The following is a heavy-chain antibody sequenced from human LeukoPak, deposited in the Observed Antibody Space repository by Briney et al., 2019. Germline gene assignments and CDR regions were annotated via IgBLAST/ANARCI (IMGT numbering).Heavy chain of an antibody. Sequence: PGGSLRLSCAASGFTVSSNYMSWVRQAPGKGLEWVSVIYSGGSTYYADSVKGRFSVSRHNSKNTLYLQMNSLRAEDTAVYYCARVAVAGNFDYWGQGTLVTVSS. CDR3: ARVAVAGNFDY. CDR1: GFTVSSNY. D-gene: IGHD6-19*01. J-gene: IGHJ4*02. V-gene: IGHV3-53*04. CDR2: IYSGGST.